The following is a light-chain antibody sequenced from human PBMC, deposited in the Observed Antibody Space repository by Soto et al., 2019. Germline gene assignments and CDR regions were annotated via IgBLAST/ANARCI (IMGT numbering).Light chain of an antibody. Sequence: EKALTQSPVTLSLSPGERATLSCRASQTVGINLAWYQQRPGQAPRLLIYGASTRASGVPDRFSGSGSGTEFSLTISSLQSADSAIYYCQQYDVWPALTFGGGTKVDI. CDR1: QTVGIN. J-gene: IGKJ4*01. CDR3: QQYDVWPALT. V-gene: IGKV3-15*01. CDR2: GAS.